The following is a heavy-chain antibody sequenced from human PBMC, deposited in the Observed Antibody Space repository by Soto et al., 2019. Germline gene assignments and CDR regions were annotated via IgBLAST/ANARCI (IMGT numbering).Heavy chain of an antibody. D-gene: IGHD3-22*01. CDR2: ISGSGGST. V-gene: IGHV3-23*01. J-gene: IGHJ6*02. Sequence: EVQLLESGGGLVQPGGSLRLSCAASGFTFSSYAMSWVRQAPGKGLEWVSAISGSGGSTYYADSVKGRFTISRDNSKNTLYLQMNSLRAEDTAVYYCANAPYYYDSSGYYPYYYYGMDVWGQGTTVTVSS. CDR3: ANAPYYYDSSGYYPYYYYGMDV. CDR1: GFTFSSYA.